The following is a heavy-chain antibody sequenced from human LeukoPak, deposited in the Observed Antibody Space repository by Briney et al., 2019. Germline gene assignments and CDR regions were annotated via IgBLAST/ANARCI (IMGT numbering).Heavy chain of an antibody. D-gene: IGHD3-3*01. CDR2: IIPIFGTA. CDR3: ASYYDFSNGYPFLYYMDV. Sequence: GASVKVSCKASGGTFSSSAISWVRQAPGQGLEWMGGIIPIFGTANYAQKFQGRVTITTDESTSTAYMELSSLRSEDTAVYYCASYYDFSNGYPFLYYMDVWGKGTTVTVSS. V-gene: IGHV1-69*05. CDR1: GGTFSSSA. J-gene: IGHJ6*03.